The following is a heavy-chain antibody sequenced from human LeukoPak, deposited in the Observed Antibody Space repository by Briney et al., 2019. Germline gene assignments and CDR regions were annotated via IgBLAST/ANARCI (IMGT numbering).Heavy chain of an antibody. CDR3: ARGVTRSSGWYPRAHWFDP. D-gene: IGHD6-19*01. J-gene: IGHJ5*02. Sequence: SETLSLSCAVYGGSFSGYYWSWIRQPPGKGLEWIGEINHSGSTNYNPSLKSRVTISVDTSKNQFSLKLSSMTAADTAVYYCARGVTRSSGWYPRAHWFDPWGREPWSPSPQ. CDR1: GGSFSGYY. CDR2: INHSGST. V-gene: IGHV4-34*01.